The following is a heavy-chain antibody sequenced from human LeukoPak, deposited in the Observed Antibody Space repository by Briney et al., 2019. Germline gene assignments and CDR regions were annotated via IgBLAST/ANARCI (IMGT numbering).Heavy chain of an antibody. CDR2: INPSGGST. Sequence: GASVKVSCKASGYSFTSYYMHWVRQAPGQGLEWMGIINPSGGSTSYAQKFQGRVTMTRDMSTGTVYMELSSLRSEDTAVYYCARDADTAMVSGHKPFDPWGQGTLVTVSS. J-gene: IGHJ5*02. D-gene: IGHD5-18*01. CDR3: ARDADTAMVSGHKPFDP. CDR1: GYSFTSYY. V-gene: IGHV1-46*01.